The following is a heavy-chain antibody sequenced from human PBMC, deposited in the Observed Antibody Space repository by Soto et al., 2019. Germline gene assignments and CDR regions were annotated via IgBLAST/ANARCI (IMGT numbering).Heavy chain of an antibody. V-gene: IGHV4-59*01. CDR2: IYYSGST. CDR1: GGSISNYF. J-gene: IGHJ4*02. CDR3: ARVGYCGGDCSFPDY. D-gene: IGHD2-21*02. Sequence: ASETLSLTCTVSGGSISNYFWSWIRQPPGKGLEWIGYIYYSGSTNYNPSLKSRVTISVDTSKNQFSLKLSSVTAADTAVYYCARVGYCGGDCSFPDYWGQGTLVTVSS.